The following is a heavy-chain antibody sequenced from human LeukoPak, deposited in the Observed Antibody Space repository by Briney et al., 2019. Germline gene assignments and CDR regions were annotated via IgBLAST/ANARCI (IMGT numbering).Heavy chain of an antibody. CDR3: ARGLSYYYDSSGYYFNWFDP. CDR2: ISAYNGNT. V-gene: IGHV1-18*01. J-gene: IGHJ5*02. D-gene: IGHD3-22*01. Sequence: VASVKVSCKASGYTFTSYGISWVRQAPGQGLEWMGWISAYNGNTNYAQKLQGRVTMTTDTSTSTAYMELRSLRSDDTAVYYCARGLSYYYDSSGYYFNWFDPWGQGTLVTVSS. CDR1: GYTFTSYG.